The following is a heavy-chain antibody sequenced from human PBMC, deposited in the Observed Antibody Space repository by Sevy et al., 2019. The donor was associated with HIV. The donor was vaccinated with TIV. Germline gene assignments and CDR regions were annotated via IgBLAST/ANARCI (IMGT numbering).Heavy chain of an antibody. CDR1: GDIFRNFV. CDR3: ATTVSCGGDCYFFDP. V-gene: IGHV1-69*13. Sequence: ASVKVSCKASGDIFRNFVITWVRQAPRQGLEWMGGIITISGTANNAQKYNGRVTITADEATSAVYMELRRLRSEDTAVYYCATTVSCGGDCYFFDPWGQGALVTVSS. D-gene: IGHD2-21*02. J-gene: IGHJ5*02. CDR2: IITISGTA.